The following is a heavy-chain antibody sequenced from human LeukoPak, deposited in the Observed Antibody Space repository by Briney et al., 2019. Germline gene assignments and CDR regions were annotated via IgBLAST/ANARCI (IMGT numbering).Heavy chain of an antibody. J-gene: IGHJ4*02. CDR2: IYYSGST. CDR1: GGSISSYY. D-gene: IGHD3-10*01. CDR3: ARHVSGSYYFDS. Sequence: SETLSLTCTVSGGSISSYYWSWIRQPPGKGLEWIGYIYYSGSTNYNPSLKSRVTISVDTSKNQFSLKLSSVTAADTAVYYCARHVSGSYYFDSWGQGTLVTVSS. V-gene: IGHV4-59*08.